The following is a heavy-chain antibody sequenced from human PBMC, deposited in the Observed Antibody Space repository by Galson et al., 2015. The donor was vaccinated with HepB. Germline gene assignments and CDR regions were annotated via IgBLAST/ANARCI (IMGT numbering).Heavy chain of an antibody. Sequence: SLRLSCAASGFNFRSCGMHWVRQAPGKGLEWVAVISYDGNNTYYADSVKGRFTISRDNSKNTLYLQMNRLREEDTAVYYCAKDQDFTVYEVFLMPYGMDVWGQGTTVSVSS. CDR2: ISYDGNNT. J-gene: IGHJ6*02. D-gene: IGHD3-3*01. CDR1: GFNFRSCG. V-gene: IGHV3-30*18. CDR3: AKDQDFTVYEVFLMPYGMDV.